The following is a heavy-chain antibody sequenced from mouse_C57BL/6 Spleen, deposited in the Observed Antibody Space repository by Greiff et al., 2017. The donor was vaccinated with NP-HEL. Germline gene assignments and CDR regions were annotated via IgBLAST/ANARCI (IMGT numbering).Heavy chain of an antibody. J-gene: IGHJ1*03. V-gene: IGHV1-53*01. CDR2: INPSNVGT. Sequence: VQLQQSGTELVKPGASVKLSCKASGYTFTSYWMHWVKQRPGQGLEWIGNINPSNVGTNYNEKLTRKATLTVDKSSSTAYMQLSSLTSEDSAVYYCARQRYYYGSSYGYFDVWGTGTTVTVSS. CDR1: GYTFTSYW. D-gene: IGHD1-1*01. CDR3: ARQRYYYGSSYGYFDV.